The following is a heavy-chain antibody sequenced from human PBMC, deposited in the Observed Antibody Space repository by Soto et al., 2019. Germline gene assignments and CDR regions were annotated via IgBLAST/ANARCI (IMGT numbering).Heavy chain of an antibody. D-gene: IGHD4-4*01. Sequence: GGSLRLSCAASGFTFINAWMNWVRQAPGKGLEWVGRIRGKTDGGTTDYAAPVKGRFTISRDDSKNTLYLQMNSLKTEDTAVYYCTVATTLTYYWGQGTLVTVSS. V-gene: IGHV3-15*07. CDR1: GFTFINAW. CDR3: TVATTLTYY. CDR2: IRGKTDGGTT. J-gene: IGHJ4*02.